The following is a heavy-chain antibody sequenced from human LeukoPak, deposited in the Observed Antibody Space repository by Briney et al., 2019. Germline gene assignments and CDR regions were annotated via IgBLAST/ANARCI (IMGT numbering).Heavy chain of an antibody. CDR1: GASINAFH. V-gene: IGHV4-4*07. CDR3: ARKDGDY. Sequence: KPSETLSLTCTGSGASINAFHWTWFRQPAGKGLEWIGLIYSSGSSLLNPSPKSRVAMSVDLTKNQLSLKLTSVTAADTAMYYCARKDGDYWGRGTLVAVSS. J-gene: IGHJ4*02. CDR2: IYSSGSS.